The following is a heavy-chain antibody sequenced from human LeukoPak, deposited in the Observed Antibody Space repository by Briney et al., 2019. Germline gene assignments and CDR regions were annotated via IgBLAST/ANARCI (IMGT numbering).Heavy chain of an antibody. Sequence: SETLSLTCTVSGYSISSGYYWGWIRQPPGKGLEWIGTIHHSGSTYYNPSLKSRVTISVDTSKNQFSLQLNSVTPEDTAVYYCARVLSGSWDWFDPWGQGTLVTVSS. D-gene: IGHD3-22*01. CDR2: IHHSGST. CDR3: ARVLSGSWDWFDP. V-gene: IGHV4-38-2*02. CDR1: GYSISSGYY. J-gene: IGHJ5*02.